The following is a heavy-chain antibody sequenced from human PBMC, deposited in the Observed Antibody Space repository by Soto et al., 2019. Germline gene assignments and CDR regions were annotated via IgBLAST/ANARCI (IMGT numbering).Heavy chain of an antibody. CDR2: INSDGSST. CDR1: GSTSSNDW. Sequence: GGSLRLSCAVSGSTSSNDWMHWVRQAPGKGLVWVSHINSDGSSTNYADFVKGRFTIARDNAKNTVYLQMNSLRAEATAVYYCARDRSYSLDVWGQGTTVTVSS. V-gene: IGHV3-74*01. CDR3: ARDRSYSLDV. J-gene: IGHJ6*02.